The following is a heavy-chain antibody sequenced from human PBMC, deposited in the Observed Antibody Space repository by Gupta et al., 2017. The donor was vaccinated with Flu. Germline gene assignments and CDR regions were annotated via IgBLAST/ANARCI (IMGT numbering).Heavy chain of an antibody. Sequence: QLQESGPGLVKSSETLSLTCVVSGDFISRSSNFWGWIRQPPGKGLEWIGSVYHSGSTYYNPSLKSRVNISVDTSKNEFSLKLTSVTAADTAVYYCARRGSCGGDCYDYWGQGIRVTV. CDR2: VYHSGST. CDR3: ARRGSCGGDCYDY. D-gene: IGHD2-21*02. V-gene: IGHV4-39*01. CDR1: GDFISRSSNF. J-gene: IGHJ4*02.